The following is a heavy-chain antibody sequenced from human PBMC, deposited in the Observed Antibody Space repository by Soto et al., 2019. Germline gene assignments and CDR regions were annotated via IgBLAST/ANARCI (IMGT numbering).Heavy chain of an antibody. Sequence: PSETMSLTCSVSGGNISSGGYYWSWISQHPGKGLEWIGYIYYSGSTYYNPSLKSRVTISVDTSKNQFSLKLSSVTAADTAVYYCARDHFYCSSTSCPDHNWFDPWGQGTLVTVSS. J-gene: IGHJ5*02. CDR3: ARDHFYCSSTSCPDHNWFDP. D-gene: IGHD2-2*01. CDR1: GGNISSGGYY. CDR2: IYYSGST. V-gene: IGHV4-31*03.